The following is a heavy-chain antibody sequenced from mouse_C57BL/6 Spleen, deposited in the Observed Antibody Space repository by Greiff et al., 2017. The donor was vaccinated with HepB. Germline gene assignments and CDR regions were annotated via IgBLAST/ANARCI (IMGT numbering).Heavy chain of an antibody. V-gene: IGHV1-53*01. CDR1: GYTFTSYW. CDR3: ARSLEDYDAMDY. CDR2: INPSTGGT. Sequence: VQLQQPGTELVKPGASVKLSCKASGYTFTSYWMHWVKQRPGQGLEWIGNINPSTGGTTYNQKFKAKATLTVDKSSSTAYMQLKSLTSEDSAVYYCARSLEDYDAMDYWGQGTSVTVSS. J-gene: IGHJ4*01.